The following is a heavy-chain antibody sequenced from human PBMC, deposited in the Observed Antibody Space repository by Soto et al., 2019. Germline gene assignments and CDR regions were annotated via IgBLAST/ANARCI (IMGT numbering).Heavy chain of an antibody. V-gene: IGHV3-30*18. CDR2: ISYDGSNK. CDR3: AKDSIPHYYGSGSYYNVVY. CDR1: GFTFSSYG. D-gene: IGHD3-10*01. Sequence: GGSLRLSCAASGFTFSSYGMHWVRQAPGKGLEWVAVISYDGSNKYYADSVKGRFTISRDNSKNTLYLQMNSLRAEDTAVYYCAKDSIPHYYGSGSYYNVVYWGQGTLVTVSS. J-gene: IGHJ4*02.